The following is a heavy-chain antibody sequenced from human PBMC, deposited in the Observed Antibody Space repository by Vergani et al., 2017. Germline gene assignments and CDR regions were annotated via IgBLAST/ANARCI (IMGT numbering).Heavy chain of an antibody. CDR3: ARHYAPYYYDSSGYYSFDY. CDR2: INPNSGGT. J-gene: IGHJ4*02. D-gene: IGHD3-22*01. V-gene: IGHV1-2*02. CDR1: GGTFSSYA. Sequence: QVQLVQSGAEVKKPGSSVKVSCKASGGTFSSYAISWVRQAPGQGLEWMGWINPNSGGTNYAQKFQGRVTMTRDTSISTAYLQWSSLKASDTAMYYCARHYAPYYYDSSGYYSFDYWGQGTLVTVSS.